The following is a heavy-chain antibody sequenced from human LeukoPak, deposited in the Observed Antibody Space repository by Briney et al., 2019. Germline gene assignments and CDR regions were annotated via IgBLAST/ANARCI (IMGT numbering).Heavy chain of an antibody. Sequence: ASVKVSCKTSGYSFTDYAITWVRQVRGQGLQWVGWISASNGNTDYAQKLQGRVTMTTDTSTSTAYMELRSLRSDDTAVYYCARDSGDVVTATPVDYWGQGTLVTVSS. D-gene: IGHD1-26*01. V-gene: IGHV1-18*01. J-gene: IGHJ4*02. CDR1: GYSFTDYA. CDR2: ISASNGNT. CDR3: ARDSGDVVTATPVDY.